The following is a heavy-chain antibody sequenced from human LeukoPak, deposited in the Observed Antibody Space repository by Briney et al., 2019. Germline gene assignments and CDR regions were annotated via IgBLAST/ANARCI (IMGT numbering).Heavy chain of an antibody. D-gene: IGHD6-6*01. J-gene: IGHJ4*02. CDR3: ARRTSSSGAFDY. CDR2: IYYSGST. V-gene: IGHV4-59*08. Sequence: SETLSLTCSVSGDSISSYYWSWIRQPPGKGLEWIGCIYYSGSTNYNPSLKSRVTISVDTSKIQFSLKLSSVTAADTAVYYCARRTSSSGAFDYWGQGTLVTVSS. CDR1: GDSISSYY.